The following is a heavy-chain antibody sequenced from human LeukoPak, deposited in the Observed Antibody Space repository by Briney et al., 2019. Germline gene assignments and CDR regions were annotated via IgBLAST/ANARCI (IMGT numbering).Heavy chain of an antibody. CDR1: GGSISSYY. J-gene: IGHJ4*02. D-gene: IGHD3-3*02. CDR2: IYYSGST. CDR3: ARGGYIFQDYFDY. V-gene: IGHV4-59*01. Sequence: SETLSLTCTVSGGSISSYYWSWIRQPPGKGLEWIGYIYYSGSTNYNPSLKSRVTISVDTSKNQFSLKLSSVTAADTAVYYCARGGYIFQDYFDYWGQGTLVPVSS.